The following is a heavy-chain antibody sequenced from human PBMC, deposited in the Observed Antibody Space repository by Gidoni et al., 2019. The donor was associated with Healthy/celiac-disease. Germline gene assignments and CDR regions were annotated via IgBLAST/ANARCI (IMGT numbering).Heavy chain of an antibody. D-gene: IGHD3-10*01. Sequence: VQLLESGGGLVQPGGSLRLHGAASGFPFSSYAMSWVRQAPGKGLEWVSAISGSGGSTDYADSVKGRFTISRDNSKNTLYLQMNSLRAEDTAVYYCAKEVSRFTMVRGGWFDPWGQGTLVTVSS. J-gene: IGHJ5*02. CDR3: AKEVSRFTMVRGGWFDP. CDR2: ISGSGGST. V-gene: IGHV3-23*01. CDR1: GFPFSSYA.